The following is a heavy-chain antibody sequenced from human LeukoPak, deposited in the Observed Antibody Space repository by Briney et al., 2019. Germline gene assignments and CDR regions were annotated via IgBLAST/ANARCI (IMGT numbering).Heavy chain of an antibody. CDR2: IKQDGSEK. V-gene: IGHV3-7*05. Sequence: GGSLRLSCAASGFTFSTYWMSWVRQAPGKGLEWVANIKQDGSEKYYVDSVKGRFTISRDNAKNSLYLQMSSLRAEDTAVYYCAKVPHYGGNSPYFDSWGQGTLVTVSS. CDR1: GFTFSTYW. D-gene: IGHD4-23*01. J-gene: IGHJ4*02. CDR3: AKVPHYGGNSPYFDS.